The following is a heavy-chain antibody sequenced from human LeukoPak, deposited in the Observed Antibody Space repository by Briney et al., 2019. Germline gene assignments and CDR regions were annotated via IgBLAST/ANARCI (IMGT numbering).Heavy chain of an antibody. V-gene: IGHV4-59*12. CDR3: ARDPYGSIDY. D-gene: IGHD3-10*01. Sequence: PSETLSLTCTVSGDSISSYYWSWIRQPPGKGLEWIGCIYYSGSTYYNPSLKSRVTISVDTSKNQFSLKLSSVTAADTAVYYCARDPYGSIDYWGQGTLVTVSS. CDR1: GDSISSYY. CDR2: IYYSGST. J-gene: IGHJ4*02.